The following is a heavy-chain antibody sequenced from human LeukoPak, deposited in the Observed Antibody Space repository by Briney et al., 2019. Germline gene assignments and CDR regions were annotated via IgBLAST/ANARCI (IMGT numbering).Heavy chain of an antibody. CDR1: GGSIRTYY. D-gene: IGHD6-19*01. Sequence: PSETLSLTCTVSGGSIRTYYWNWIRQPAGKGLEWIGRIDGSGSTTFSPSLRSRVTMSVDSSKSQISLNLNPVTAADTAMYYCARSPLSSSGWYRADYWGQGTLVTVSS. CDR3: ARSPLSSSGWYRADY. V-gene: IGHV4-4*07. CDR2: IDGSGST. J-gene: IGHJ4*02.